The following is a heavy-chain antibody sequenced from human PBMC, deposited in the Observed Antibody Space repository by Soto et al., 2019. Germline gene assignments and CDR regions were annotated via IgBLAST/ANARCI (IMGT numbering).Heavy chain of an antibody. J-gene: IGHJ6*02. Sequence: SETLSLTCAVSGGSISSSNWWSGAPQPPGKGLEWIGEIYHSGSTNYNPSLKSRVTISVDKSKNQFSLKLSSVTAADTAVYYCARDSHLWLGESYYYYYRMDVWGQGTTVS. D-gene: IGHD3-10*01. V-gene: IGHV4-4*02. CDR1: GGSISSSNW. CDR2: IYHSGST. CDR3: ARDSHLWLGESYYYYYRMDV.